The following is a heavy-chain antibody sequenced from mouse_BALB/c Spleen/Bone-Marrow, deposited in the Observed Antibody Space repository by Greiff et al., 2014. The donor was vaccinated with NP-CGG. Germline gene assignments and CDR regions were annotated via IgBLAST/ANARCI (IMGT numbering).Heavy chain of an antibody. Sequence: VQLKHSGGGLVQPGGSRKLSCAASGFTFSSFGMHWVRQAPEKGLGWVAYISSGSSTIYYADTVKGRFTISRDNPKNTLFLQMTSLRSEDTAMYYCARSLYYRYDFFDYWGQGTTLTVSS. CDR2: ISSGSSTI. CDR3: ARSLYYRYDFFDY. CDR1: GFTFSSFG. D-gene: IGHD2-14*01. V-gene: IGHV5-17*02. J-gene: IGHJ2*01.